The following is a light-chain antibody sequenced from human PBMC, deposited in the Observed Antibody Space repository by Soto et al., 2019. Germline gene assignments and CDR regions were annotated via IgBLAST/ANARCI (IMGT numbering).Light chain of an antibody. CDR1: NIGGKS. CDR3: QVRNSNSDHPV. Sequence: SYELTQPPSVSVAPGETAKITCEGNNIGGKSVHWYQQKPGQAPVVVIYYDSDRPSGIPERFSGSNSRNTATLTISGVEAGDEADYYCQVRNSNSDHPVFGGGTQLTVL. V-gene: IGLV3-21*04. CDR2: YDS. J-gene: IGLJ7*01.